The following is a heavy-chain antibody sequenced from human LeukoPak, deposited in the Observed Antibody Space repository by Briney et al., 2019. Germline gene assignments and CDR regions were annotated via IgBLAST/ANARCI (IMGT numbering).Heavy chain of an antibody. J-gene: IGHJ4*02. CDR1: RGSINSYF. CDR2: IYSMGTT. CDR3: GRQGYTASYYFVDY. Sequence: PSETLSLTCTVSRGSINSYFWGWVRQAPGKGLEWIGRIYSMGTTHYNPSLKSRVTMSIDTSTNQFSLNLRSVTAADTDMYYCGRQGYTASYYFVDYWSRGTLVVVS. D-gene: IGHD1-26*01. V-gene: IGHV4-4*07.